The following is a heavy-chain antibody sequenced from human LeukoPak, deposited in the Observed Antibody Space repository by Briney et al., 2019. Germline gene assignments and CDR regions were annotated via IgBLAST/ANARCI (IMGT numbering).Heavy chain of an antibody. J-gene: IGHJ4*02. D-gene: IGHD6-19*01. CDR3: AKAHMIAVAGPPHDY. CDR1: GFTFSSYA. Sequence: PGRSLRLSCAASGFTFSSYAMHWVRQAPGKGLEWVAVISYDGSNKYYADSVKGRFTISRDNSKNTLYLQMNSLRAEDTAVYYCAKAHMIAVAGPPHDYWGQGTLVTVSS. V-gene: IGHV3-30*04. CDR2: ISYDGSNK.